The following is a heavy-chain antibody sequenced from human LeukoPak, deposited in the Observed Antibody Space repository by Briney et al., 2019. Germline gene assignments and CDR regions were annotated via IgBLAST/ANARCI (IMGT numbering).Heavy chain of an antibody. V-gene: IGHV3-15*01. Sequence: GGSLRLSCAASGFTFSSYAMHWVRQAPGKGLEWVGRIKSKTDGGTTDYAAPVKGRFTISRDDSKNTLYLQMNSLKTEDTAVYYCTTLAAAGTTYYYYCMDVWGKGTTVTVSS. J-gene: IGHJ6*03. CDR1: GFTFSSYA. CDR3: TTLAAAGTTYYYYCMDV. CDR2: IKSKTDGGTT. D-gene: IGHD6-13*01.